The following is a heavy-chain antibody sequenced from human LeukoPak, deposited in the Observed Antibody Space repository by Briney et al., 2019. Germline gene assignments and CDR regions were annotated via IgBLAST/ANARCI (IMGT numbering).Heavy chain of an antibody. Sequence: GGSLRLSCAASGFTFSSYSMNWVRQAPGKGLEWVSSISSTGSYIYYADSMKGRFTISRDNAKNSLYLQMNSLRAEDTAVYYCARVGAQNLGYYFDTSGYYYANDAFDIWGQGTMVTVSS. J-gene: IGHJ3*02. CDR3: ARVGAQNLGYYFDTSGYYYANDAFDI. D-gene: IGHD3-22*01. CDR1: GFTFSSYS. V-gene: IGHV3-21*01. CDR2: ISSTGSYI.